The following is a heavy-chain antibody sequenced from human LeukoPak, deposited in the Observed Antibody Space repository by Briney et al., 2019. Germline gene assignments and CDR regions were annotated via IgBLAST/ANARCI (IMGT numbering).Heavy chain of an antibody. CDR2: IWYDGSNK. CDR1: GFTFSSYG. J-gene: IGHJ4*02. V-gene: IGHV3-33*01. CDR3: AREVGYGDYGIDY. D-gene: IGHD4-17*01. Sequence: GGFLRLSCAASGFTFSSYGMHWVRQAPGKGLEWVAVIWYDGSNKYYADSVKGRFTISRDNSKNTLYLQMNSPRAEDTAVYYCAREVGYGDYGIDYWGQGTLVTVSS.